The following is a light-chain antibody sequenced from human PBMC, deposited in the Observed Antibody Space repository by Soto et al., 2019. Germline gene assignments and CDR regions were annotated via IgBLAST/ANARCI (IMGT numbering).Light chain of an antibody. J-gene: IGLJ3*02. Sequence: QAALTKPLSVSGSPGQSGTISCTGTSSDVGAYNYVSWYQQHPGKAPKVMISDVSERPSGVPDRFSGATSGHTASLTISWLQAEDAADYYCCSYAGTYTDWIFGGGTKLTV. CDR2: DVS. CDR1: SSDVGAYNY. V-gene: IGLV2-11*01. CDR3: CSYAGTYTDWI.